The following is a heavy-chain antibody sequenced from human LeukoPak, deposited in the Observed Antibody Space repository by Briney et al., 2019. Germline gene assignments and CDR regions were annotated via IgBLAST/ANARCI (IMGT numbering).Heavy chain of an antibody. J-gene: IGHJ4*02. CDR1: GFSISSYA. CDR3: ARDFSYGSGFDY. CDR2: ISNGGSI. D-gene: IGHD5-18*01. V-gene: IGHV3-64*01. Sequence: GGSLRLSCAASGFSISSYALHWVRQAPGKGLQYVSGISNGGSIDYANSVKGRFTTSRDNSKNTLYLQMGSLRPEDMAVYYCARDFSYGSGFDYWGQGILVTVSS.